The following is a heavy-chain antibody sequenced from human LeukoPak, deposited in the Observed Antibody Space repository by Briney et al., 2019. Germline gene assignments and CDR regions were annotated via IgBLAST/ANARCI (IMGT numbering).Heavy chain of an antibody. Sequence: GGSLRLSCAASGFTFSSYSMNWVRQAPGKGLEWVSSISSSSSYIYYADSVKGRFTISRDNAKNSLYLQMNSLRAEDTAVYYCGSSWSSSGVDYWGQGTLVTVSS. D-gene: IGHD6-13*01. J-gene: IGHJ4*02. CDR2: ISSSSSYI. CDR1: GFTFSSYS. V-gene: IGHV3-21*01. CDR3: GSSWSSSGVDY.